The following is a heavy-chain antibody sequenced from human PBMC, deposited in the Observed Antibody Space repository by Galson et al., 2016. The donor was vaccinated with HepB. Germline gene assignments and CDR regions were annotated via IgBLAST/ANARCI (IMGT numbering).Heavy chain of an antibody. Sequence: SGFSFNDFYMSWIRQPPGKALEWISYISHSGNTREYADSVKGRFTVSRDNNKNSVYLQLNSLRAEDTALYYCARDVNNWTGDRRLFDLWGQGTLVAVSS. CDR2: ISHSGNTR. D-gene: IGHD1-1*01. CDR3: ARDVNNWTGDRRLFDL. CDR1: GFSFNDFY. V-gene: IGHV3-11*01. J-gene: IGHJ4*02.